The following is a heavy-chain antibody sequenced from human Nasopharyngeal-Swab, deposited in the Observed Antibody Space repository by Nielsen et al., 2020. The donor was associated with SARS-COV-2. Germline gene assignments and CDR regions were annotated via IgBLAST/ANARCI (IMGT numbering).Heavy chain of an antibody. CDR2: TRNKARSYTT. D-gene: IGHD6-13*01. CDR3: ARGSSSAWSGYFYGIDV. J-gene: IGHJ6*02. CDR1: GFIFSDHY. Sequence: GGSLRLSCAASGFIFSDHYMDWVRQAPGKGLEWVARTRNKARSYTTEYAAPVKGRFTISRDDSKNSLYLQMSSLTTGDTAVYYCARGSSSAWSGYFYGIDVWGQGTTVTVSS. V-gene: IGHV3-72*01.